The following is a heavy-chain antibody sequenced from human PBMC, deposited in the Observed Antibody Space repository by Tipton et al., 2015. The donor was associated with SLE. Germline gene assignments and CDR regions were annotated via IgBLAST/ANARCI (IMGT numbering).Heavy chain of an antibody. CDR3: ARSEAAAGVLNWFDP. Sequence: TLSLTCTVSGGSIISGGYSWSWIRQRPGKGLEWIGYVYYSGSTYYNPSLKSRVTISVDTSKNQFSLKLSSVTAADTAVYYCARSEAAAGVLNWFDPWGQGTLVTVSS. CDR1: GGSIISGGYS. CDR2: VYYSGST. V-gene: IGHV4-31*03. J-gene: IGHJ5*02. D-gene: IGHD1-14*01.